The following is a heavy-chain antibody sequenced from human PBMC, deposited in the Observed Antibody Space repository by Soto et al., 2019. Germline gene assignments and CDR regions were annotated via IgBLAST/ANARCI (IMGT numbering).Heavy chain of an antibody. V-gene: IGHV4-34*01. CDR1: GGSFSRYH. Sequence: QVQLQQWGAGLLKPSETLSLTCTVYGGSFSRYHWNWIRQAPGKGLEWIGEIHHDGGTNYSPSLERRVTISVDTSKNEFSLKLSSVTAADTGVDYCARGYGEEWPTSDFWGQGTLVTVSS. D-gene: IGHD3-10*01. CDR3: ARGYGEEWPTSDF. CDR2: IHHDGGT. J-gene: IGHJ4*02.